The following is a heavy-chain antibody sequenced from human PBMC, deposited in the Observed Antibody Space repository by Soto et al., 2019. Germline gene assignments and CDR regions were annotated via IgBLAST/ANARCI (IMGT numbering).Heavy chain of an antibody. V-gene: IGHV3-30-3*01. CDR3: ARVERGGYCGGDCYRAGQFDY. CDR1: GFTFSSYA. CDR2: ISYDGSNK. Sequence: GGSLRLSCAASGFTFSSYAMHWVRQAPGKGLEWVAVISYDGSNKYYADSVKGRFTISRDNSKNTLYLQMNSLRAEDTAVYYCARVERGGYCGGDCYRAGQFDYWGQGTLVTVSS. J-gene: IGHJ4*02. D-gene: IGHD2-21*02.